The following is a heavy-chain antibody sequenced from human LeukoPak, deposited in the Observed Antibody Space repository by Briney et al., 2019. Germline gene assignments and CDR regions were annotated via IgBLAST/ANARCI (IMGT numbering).Heavy chain of an antibody. CDR2: IYYSGST. V-gene: IGHV4-39*07. CDR1: GGSISSYY. D-gene: IGHD2-2*01. CDR3: ARHYQLLSPDY. Sequence: SETLSLTCTVSGGSISSYYWSWIRQPPGKGLEWIGSIYYSGSTYYNPSLKSRVTISVDTSKNQFSLKLSSVTAADTAVYYCARHYQLLSPDYWGQGTLVTVSS. J-gene: IGHJ4*02.